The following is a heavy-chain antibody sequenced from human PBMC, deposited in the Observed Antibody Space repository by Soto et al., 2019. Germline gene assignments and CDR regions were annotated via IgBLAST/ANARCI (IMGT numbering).Heavy chain of an antibody. V-gene: IGHV1-18*04. J-gene: IGHJ6*02. CDR2: VSPYNAHT. Sequence: GASVKVSCKTSGYTFNKYGMRWVRQAPGQGLEWIGWVSPYNAHTNLAQKLQGRVTMTTDTSTSTAYMELRSLRSDDTAVYYCAKLSPFDSPYYGMDVWGQGTTVTVSS. D-gene: IGHD3-9*01. CDR3: AKLSPFDSPYYGMDV. CDR1: GYTFNKYG.